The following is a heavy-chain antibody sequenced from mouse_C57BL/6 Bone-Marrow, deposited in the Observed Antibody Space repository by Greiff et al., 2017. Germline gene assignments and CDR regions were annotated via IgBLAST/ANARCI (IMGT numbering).Heavy chain of an antibody. Sequence: VQLQQPGAELVKPWASVKVSCKASGYSFTSYWLHWVKQRPGPGLQWIVRIHPSDSDTNYNQKFKGKATLTVDKSSSTAYMQLSSLTSEDSAVDYCARYIITVVEFDYWGQGTTLTVSS. CDR3: ARYIITVVEFDY. D-gene: IGHD1-1*01. CDR1: GYSFTSYW. J-gene: IGHJ2*01. CDR2: IHPSDSDT. V-gene: IGHV1-74*01.